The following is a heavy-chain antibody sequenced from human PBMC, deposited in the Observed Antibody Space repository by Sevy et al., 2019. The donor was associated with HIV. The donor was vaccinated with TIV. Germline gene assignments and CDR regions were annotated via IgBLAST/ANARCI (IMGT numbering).Heavy chain of an antibody. CDR1: GFTFSVYW. J-gene: IGHJ4*02. Sequence: GESLKISCAASGFTFSVYWMSWVRQAPGKGLEWVATMKEDGSDKDYVDSVKGRFTISRDNAKNSLYLQMNSLGAEDTAVYYCVGEGVGGYSYSLDCWGQGTLVTVSS. V-gene: IGHV3-7*01. D-gene: IGHD5-18*01. CDR2: MKEDGSDK. CDR3: VGEGVGGYSYSLDC.